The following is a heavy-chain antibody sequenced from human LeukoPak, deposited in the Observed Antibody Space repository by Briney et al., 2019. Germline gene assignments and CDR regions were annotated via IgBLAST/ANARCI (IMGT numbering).Heavy chain of an antibody. CDR2: IRYDGSNK. CDR1: RFTFSSYG. J-gene: IGHJ4*02. V-gene: IGHV3-30*02. Sequence: PGGSLRLSCAASRFTFSSYGMHWVRQAPGKGLEWVAFIRYDGSNKYYADSVKGRFTISRDNSKNTLYLQMNSLRAEDTAVYYCAKDRREYSSGWYLDYWGQGTLVTVSS. D-gene: IGHD6-19*01. CDR3: AKDRREYSSGWYLDY.